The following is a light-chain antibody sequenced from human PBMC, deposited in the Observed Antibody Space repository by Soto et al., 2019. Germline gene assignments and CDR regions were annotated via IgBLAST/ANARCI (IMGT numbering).Light chain of an antibody. V-gene: IGKV1-27*01. CDR1: QGIAHY. J-gene: IGKJ1*01. Sequence: DIPMTQSPSSLSASVRDSVSITCRASQGIAHYLAWYQQKPGKAPKLLIYAASTLQSGVPSRFRGSGSGTEFTLTISSLQPEDGASYYCQKYNSAPWTFGKGTKVEIK. CDR3: QKYNSAPWT. CDR2: AAS.